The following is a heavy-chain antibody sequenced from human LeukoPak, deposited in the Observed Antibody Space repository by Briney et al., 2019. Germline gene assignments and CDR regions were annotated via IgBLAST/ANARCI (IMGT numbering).Heavy chain of an antibody. CDR2: INAGNGNT. CDR1: GYTFTSYA. D-gene: IGHD2-2*01. CDR3: ARVQSAYCSSSSCYGGYFDY. Sequence: PSASVKVSCKASGYTFTSYAMHWVRQAPGQRPEWMGWINAGNGNTKYSQKFQGRVTITRDTSASTAYMELSSPRPEDTAVYYCARVQSAYCSSSSCYGGYFDYWGQGTLVTVSS. J-gene: IGHJ4*02. V-gene: IGHV1-3*01.